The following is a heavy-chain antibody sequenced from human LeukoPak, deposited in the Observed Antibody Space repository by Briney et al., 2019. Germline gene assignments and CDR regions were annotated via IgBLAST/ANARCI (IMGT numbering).Heavy chain of an antibody. CDR3: ARVSYYDFWSGYYGLDILTGYLPDYYYYYMDV. D-gene: IGHD3-3*01. J-gene: IGHJ6*03. Sequence: ASVKVSCKASGYTFTSYDINWVRQAPGQGLEWMGWMNPNSGNTGYAQKFQGRVTMTRNTSISTAYMELSSLRSEDTAVYYCARVSYYDFWSGYYGLDILTGYLPDYYYYYMDVWGKGTTVTVSS. CDR2: MNPNSGNT. CDR1: GYTFTSYD. V-gene: IGHV1-8*01.